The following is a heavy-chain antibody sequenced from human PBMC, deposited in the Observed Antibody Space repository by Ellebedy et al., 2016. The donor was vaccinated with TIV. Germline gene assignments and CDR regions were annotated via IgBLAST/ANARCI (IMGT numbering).Heavy chain of an antibody. J-gene: IGHJ4*02. V-gene: IGHV3-23*01. D-gene: IGHD2-8*02. CDR3: AKDLRGGVSRYFDS. CDR1: GFTFRYYA. Sequence: GESLKISCAASGFTFRYYAMSWVRQAPGKGLEWVSTISVSGDTTYYADSVKGRFTISRDDSKNTLFLQMNNLRTEDTAVYYCAKDLRGGVSRYFDSWGQGTLVTVSS. CDR2: ISVSGDTT.